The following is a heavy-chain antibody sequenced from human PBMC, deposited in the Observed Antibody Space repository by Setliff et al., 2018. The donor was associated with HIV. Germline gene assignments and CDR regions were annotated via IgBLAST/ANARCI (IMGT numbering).Heavy chain of an antibody. CDR2: INAGNGDT. D-gene: IGHD2-21*01. CDR3: ARGDFDF. J-gene: IGHJ4*02. V-gene: IGHV1-3*01. Sequence: ASVKVSCKASGGTFSSYAISWVRQAPGQGLEWMGGINAGNGDTRYSPKFQGRVTFTRDSSASTVYMEVSSLRPEDTAMFYCARGDFDFWGQGTLVTVSS. CDR1: GGTFSSYA.